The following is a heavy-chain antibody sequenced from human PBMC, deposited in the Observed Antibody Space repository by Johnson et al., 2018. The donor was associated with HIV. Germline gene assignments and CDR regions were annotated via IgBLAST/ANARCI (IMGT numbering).Heavy chain of an antibody. J-gene: IGHJ3*01. CDR2: IKQDGSEK. D-gene: IGHD3-3*01. CDR3: ARDGGYNLWSGWPPGAVDF. V-gene: IGHV3-7*01. CDR1: GFTFSTYW. Sequence: VQLVESVGGLVQPGGSLRLSCAASGFTFSTYWMSWVRQAPGKGLEWVANIKQDGSEKYYVDSVRGRFTISRDNAKNSLYLQMNSLRAEDTAVYYCARDGGYNLWSGWPPGAVDFWGQGTMVTVSS.